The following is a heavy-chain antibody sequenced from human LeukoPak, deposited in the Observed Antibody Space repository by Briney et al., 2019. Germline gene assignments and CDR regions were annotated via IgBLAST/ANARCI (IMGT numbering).Heavy chain of an antibody. CDR2: MNPISGNT. V-gene: IGHV1-8*02. CDR1: GYTFISYG. CDR3: ARGPPIRGYRYGYDTGYYYSYSMDV. Sequence: ASVKVSCKASGYTFISYGISWVRQATGQGLEWMGWMNPISGNTGHAQKFQGRVTMTRDTSISTAYMELSSLRSEDTAVYYCARGPPIRGYRYGYDTGYYYSYSMDVWGKGTTVTISS. J-gene: IGHJ6*03. D-gene: IGHD5-18*01.